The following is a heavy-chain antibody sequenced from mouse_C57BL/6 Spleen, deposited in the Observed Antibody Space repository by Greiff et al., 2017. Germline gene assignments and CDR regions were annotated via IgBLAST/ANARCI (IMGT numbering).Heavy chain of an antibody. D-gene: IGHD4-1*01. Sequence: QVQLKQPGAELVKPGASVKMSCKASGYTFTSYWITWVKQRPGQGLEWIGDIYPGSGSTNYNEKFKSKATKTVDTSSSTAYMQLSSLTSEDSAVYYCARAFNWYFDYWGQGTTLAVSS. V-gene: IGHV1-55*01. CDR1: GYTFTSYW. J-gene: IGHJ2*01. CDR2: IYPGSGST. CDR3: ARAFNWYFDY.